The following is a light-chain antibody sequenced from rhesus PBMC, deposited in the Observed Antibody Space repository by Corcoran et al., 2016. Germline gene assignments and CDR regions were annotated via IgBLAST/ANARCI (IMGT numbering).Light chain of an antibody. Sequence: QAALTQPRSVSGSPGQSVTISCTGTSSDIGGYNFVSWYQRHPGTVPKLMIYEVNKRPSGVSDRFSASKSGNTAPLTISGLQAEDEAEYYCCSYAGRDDFYIFGIGTRLTVL. V-gene: IGLV2-32*01. CDR2: EVN. J-gene: IGLJ1*01. CDR1: SSDIGGYNF. CDR3: CSYAGRDDFYI.